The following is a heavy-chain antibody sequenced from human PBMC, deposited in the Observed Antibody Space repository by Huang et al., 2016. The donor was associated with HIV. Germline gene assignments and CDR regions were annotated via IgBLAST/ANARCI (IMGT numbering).Heavy chain of an antibody. CDR1: GYTFSSFC. V-gene: IGHV1-18*01. D-gene: IGHD5-18*01. J-gene: IGHJ6*03. CDR3: ARGGGIQLWLLGYYYMDV. CDR2: IIVYNGNT. Sequence: QVQLVQSGAEVKKPGASVKVSCKASGYTFSSFCISWVRQAPGQGLEWGGWIIVYNGNTKFAQKCQGRRTMTTDTATSTAYMELRSLRSDDTAVYYCARGGGIQLWLLGYYYMDVWGNGTTVTVSS.